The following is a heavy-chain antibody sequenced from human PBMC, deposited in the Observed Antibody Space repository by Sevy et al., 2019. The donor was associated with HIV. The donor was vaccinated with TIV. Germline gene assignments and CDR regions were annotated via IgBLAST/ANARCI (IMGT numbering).Heavy chain of an antibody. Sequence: GGSLRLSCAASGFTFSNYGMHWVRQAPGKGLEWVGAIFSDANIKYYVDSVKGRFAISRDNSKNTVYLQMNGLRAEDTAVYSCARESGSNWYFDLWGRGTPVTVSS. D-gene: IGHD1-26*01. CDR3: ARESGSNWYFDL. CDR1: GFTFSNYG. CDR2: IFSDANIK. J-gene: IGHJ2*01. V-gene: IGHV3-33*01.